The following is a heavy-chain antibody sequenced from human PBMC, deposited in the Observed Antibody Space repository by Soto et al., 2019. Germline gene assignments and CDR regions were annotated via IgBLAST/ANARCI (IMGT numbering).Heavy chain of an antibody. Sequence: QVQLVQSGAEVKKPGASVKVSCKASGYTFTSYGISWVRQAPGQGLEWMGWISAYNGNTNYAQKLQGRVTMTTDTSTSTAYMELRSLRSDDTAVYYCARAEVVLWFGELQFNWFDPCGQGTLVTVSS. CDR3: ARAEVVLWFGELQFNWFDP. V-gene: IGHV1-18*01. J-gene: IGHJ5*02. CDR2: ISAYNGNT. CDR1: GYTFTSYG. D-gene: IGHD3-10*01.